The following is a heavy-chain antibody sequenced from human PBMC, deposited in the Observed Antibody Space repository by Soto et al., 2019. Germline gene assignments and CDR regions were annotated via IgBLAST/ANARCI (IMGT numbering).Heavy chain of an antibody. Sequence: GGSLSLSCAASGFTFSDYSMNWVRQAPGKGLEWVSYITTSSSPTYYADSVKGRFTISRDNSKNTLYLQMNSLRAEDTAIYYCVKEASGWKSRGSFDLWGRGTMVTVSS. CDR3: VKEASGWKSRGSFDL. CDR1: GFTFSDYS. D-gene: IGHD6-19*01. J-gene: IGHJ3*01. V-gene: IGHV3-48*01. CDR2: ITTSSSPT.